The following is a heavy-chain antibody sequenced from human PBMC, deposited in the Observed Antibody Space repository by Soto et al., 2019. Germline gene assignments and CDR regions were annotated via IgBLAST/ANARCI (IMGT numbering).Heavy chain of an antibody. CDR2: IYHSGST. CDR1: GGSISSGGYS. J-gene: IGHJ4*02. D-gene: IGHD4-4*01. Sequence: PSETLSLTCAVSGGSISSGGYSWSWIRQPPGKGLEWIGYIYHSGSTYYNPSLKSRVTISVDTSKNQFSLKLSSVTAADTDVYYCARVSTVTIYFDYWGQGTLVTVSS. V-gene: IGHV4-30-2*05. CDR3: ARVSTVTIYFDY.